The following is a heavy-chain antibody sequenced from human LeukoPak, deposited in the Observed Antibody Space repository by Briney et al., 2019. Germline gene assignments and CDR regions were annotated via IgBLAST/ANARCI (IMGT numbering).Heavy chain of an antibody. J-gene: IGHJ4*02. Sequence: GGSLRLSCAAPGFTFSSYSMNWVRQAPGKGLEWVSYISSSGSAIYYADSVKGRFTISRDNAKNSLYLQMNSLRAEDTAVYYCAREGYGDYYLDYWGQGTPVTVSS. V-gene: IGHV3-48*01. D-gene: IGHD3-3*01. CDR1: GFTFSSYS. CDR2: ISSSGSAI. CDR3: AREGYGDYYLDY.